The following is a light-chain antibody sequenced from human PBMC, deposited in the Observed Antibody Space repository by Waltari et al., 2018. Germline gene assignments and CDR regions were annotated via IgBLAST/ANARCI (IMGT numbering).Light chain of an antibody. CDR2: KAS. J-gene: IGKJ1*01. CDR3: QKYNSYPWT. Sequence: DIQMTQSPSTLSASVGDRFTMTCRASQSISSWLAWYQQKPGKAPKLLSYKASSLESGVPSRFSRSGSLTEFTLTISSLQPDDFATYYCQKYNSYPWTFGQGTKVEIK. CDR1: QSISSW. V-gene: IGKV1-5*03.